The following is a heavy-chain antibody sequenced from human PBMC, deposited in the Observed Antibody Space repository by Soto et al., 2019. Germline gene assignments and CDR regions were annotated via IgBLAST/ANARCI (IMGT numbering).Heavy chain of an antibody. CDR1: GYTFTSYD. V-gene: IGHV1-8*01. Sequence: ASVKVSCKASGYTFTSYDINWVRQATGQGLEWMGWMNPNSGNTGYAQKFQGRVTMTRNTSISTAYMELSSLRSEDTAVYYCAREYIVVVPAAKLFYYYYMDVWGKGTTVTVSS. D-gene: IGHD2-2*01. CDR2: MNPNSGNT. CDR3: AREYIVVVPAAKLFYYYYMDV. J-gene: IGHJ6*03.